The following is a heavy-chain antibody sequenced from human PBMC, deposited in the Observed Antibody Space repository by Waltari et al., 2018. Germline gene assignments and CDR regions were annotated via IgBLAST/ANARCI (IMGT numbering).Heavy chain of an antibody. CDR1: GGSFSGYY. D-gene: IGHD6-19*01. V-gene: IGHV4-34*01. CDR3: ARNVKGWYYYMDV. CDR2: INHSGST. Sequence: QVQLQQWGAGLLKPSETLSLTCAVYGGSFSGYYWSWIRQPPGKGLEWIGEINHSGSTNYNPSLKSRVTISVDTSKNQFSLKLSSVTAADTAVYYCARNVKGWYYYMDVWGKGTTVTVSS. J-gene: IGHJ6*03.